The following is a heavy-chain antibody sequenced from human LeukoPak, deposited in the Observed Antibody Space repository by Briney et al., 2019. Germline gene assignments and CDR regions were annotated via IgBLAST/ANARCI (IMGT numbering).Heavy chain of an antibody. CDR3: ARANPTPTGY. D-gene: IGHD4-23*01. Sequence: GGSLRLSCAASGLTFSSYSMSWVRQAPGKGLEWVSSISSSGSYIYYADSMRGRFTVSRDNAKNSLYLQMNSLRAEDTAVYYCARANPTPTGYWGQGTLVTVSS. CDR2: ISSSGSYI. V-gene: IGHV3-21*01. CDR1: GLTFSSYS. J-gene: IGHJ4*02.